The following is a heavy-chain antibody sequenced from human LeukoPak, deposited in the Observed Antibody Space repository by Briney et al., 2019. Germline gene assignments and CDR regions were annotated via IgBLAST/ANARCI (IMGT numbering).Heavy chain of an antibody. J-gene: IGHJ4*02. CDR1: GGSFSGYY. D-gene: IGHD3-22*01. CDR2: IYHSGST. V-gene: IGHV4-34*01. Sequence: NASETLSLTCAVYGGSFSGYYWSWIRQPPGKGLEWVGYIYHSGSTYYNPSLKSRVTISVDRSKNQFSLKLSSVTAADTAVYYCARGGDMIVLTTFDYWGQGTLVTVSS. CDR3: ARGGDMIVLTTFDY.